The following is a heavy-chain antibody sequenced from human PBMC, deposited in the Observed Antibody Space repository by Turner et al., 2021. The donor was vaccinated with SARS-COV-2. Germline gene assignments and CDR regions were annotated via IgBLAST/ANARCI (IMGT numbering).Heavy chain of an antibody. J-gene: IGHJ4*02. V-gene: IGHV3-7*03. CDR3: ARGRFLEDY. CDR2: IKQDASEI. D-gene: IGHD3-3*01. Sequence: EVQLVESGGALFQPGGSLRLSCAASGFTFSSYWMNWVRQAPGKGLEWVATIKQDASEIYYADSVKGRFTIYRDNANNSLHIKMNRLRAEDTCVYYCARGRFLEDYWGRGTLITVSS. CDR1: GFTFSSYW.